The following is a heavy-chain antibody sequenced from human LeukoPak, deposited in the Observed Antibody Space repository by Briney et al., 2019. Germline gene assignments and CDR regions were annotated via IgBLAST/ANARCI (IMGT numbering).Heavy chain of an antibody. CDR1: GGSIRSSSYY. D-gene: IGHD6-19*01. J-gene: IGHJ4*02. CDR3: ARQVVAVAGTGYFDY. V-gene: IGHV4-39*01. Sequence: SETPSLTCTVSGGSIRSSSYYWGWIRQPPGKGLEWIGSIYYSGSTYYNASLKSRGTISVDTSKNQFSLRLNSVTAADTAVYFCARQVVAVAGTGYFDYWGQGTLVTVSS. CDR2: IYYSGST.